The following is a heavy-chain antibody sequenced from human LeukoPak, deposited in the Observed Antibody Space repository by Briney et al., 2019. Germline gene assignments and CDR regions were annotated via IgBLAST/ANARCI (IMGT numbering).Heavy chain of an antibody. V-gene: IGHV3-66*01. J-gene: IGHJ6*02. CDR1: GFTVSSNS. CDR2: IYSGGST. D-gene: IGHD2-2*01. CDR3: ARGRDCSSTSCYLFPAMDV. Sequence: GSLRLSCAASGFTVSSNSMRWVRQAPGKGLEWVSVIYSGGSTYYADSVKGRFTISRDNSKNTLYLQMNSLRAEDTAVYYCARGRDCSSTSCYLFPAMDVWGQGTTVTVSS.